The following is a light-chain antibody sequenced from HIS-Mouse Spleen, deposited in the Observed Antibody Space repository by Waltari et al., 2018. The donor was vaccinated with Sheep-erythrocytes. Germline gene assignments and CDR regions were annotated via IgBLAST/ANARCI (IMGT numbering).Light chain of an antibody. Sequence: SYELTQPPSVSVSPGPTARITSSGAALQKPHADWYQQKPGQAPGLVIDKDRERPSGIPERFSGSSSGTTVTLTISGVQAEDEADYYCQSADSSGTYPVFGGGTKLTVL. J-gene: IGLJ2*01. CDR2: KDR. CDR3: QSADSSGTYPV. CDR1: ALQKPH. V-gene: IGLV3-25*03.